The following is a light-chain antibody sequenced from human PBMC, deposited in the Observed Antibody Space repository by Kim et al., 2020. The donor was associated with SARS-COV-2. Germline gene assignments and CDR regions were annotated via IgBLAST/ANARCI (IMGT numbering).Light chain of an antibody. CDR1: SLRSYY. CDR2: GKN. CDR3: NSRDSSGNHLDVV. Sequence: GQTVRITCQGDSLRSYYASWYQQKPGKAPVLVIYGKNNRPSGIPDRFSGSSSGNTASLTITGAQAEDEADYYCNSRDSSGNHLDVVFGGGTQLTVL. V-gene: IGLV3-19*01. J-gene: IGLJ2*01.